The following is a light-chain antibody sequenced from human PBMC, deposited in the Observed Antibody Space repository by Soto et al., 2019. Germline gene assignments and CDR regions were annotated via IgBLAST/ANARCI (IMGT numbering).Light chain of an antibody. J-gene: IGKJ4*01. CDR1: QSILYSTNNKNY. CDR2: WAS. V-gene: IGKV4-1*01. CDR3: KESYSLALT. Sequence: DIVMTQSPDSLAVSLGERATINCKSSQSILYSTNNKNYLAWYQQKPGQPPKLLIYWASTRESGVPDRFSGSGSGTDFTLTIYSLQAEDVAVYYCKESYSLALTFGGETKVDIK.